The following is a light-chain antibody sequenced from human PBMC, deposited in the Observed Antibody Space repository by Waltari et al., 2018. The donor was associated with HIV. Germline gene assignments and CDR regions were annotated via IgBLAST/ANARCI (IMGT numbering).Light chain of an antibody. CDR3: GTWDSSLSAGL. CDR2: DNN. J-gene: IGLJ3*02. CDR1: SSNIGNNF. V-gene: IGLV1-51*01. Sequence: QSVLTQPPSVSAAPGQKVTISCSGSSSNIGNNFVSWYQQLPGTAPKLLIYDNNKRPSGIPDRCSGSKSGTSATLGSTGLQTGDEADYYCGTWDSSLSAGLFGGGTKLTVL.